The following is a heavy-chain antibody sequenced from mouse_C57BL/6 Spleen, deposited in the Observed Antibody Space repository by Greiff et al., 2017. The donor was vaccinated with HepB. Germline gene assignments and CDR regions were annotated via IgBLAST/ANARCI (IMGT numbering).Heavy chain of an antibody. J-gene: IGHJ4*01. Sequence: VQLKESGAELVKPGASVKMSCKASGYTFTTYPIEWMKQNHGKSLEWIGNFHPYNDDTKYNEKFKGKATLTVEKSSSTVYLELSRLTSDDSAVYYCARGGKDYDDAMDYWGQGTSVTVSS. CDR2: FHPYNDDT. V-gene: IGHV1-47*01. CDR3: ARGGKDYDDAMDY. CDR1: GYTFTTYP. D-gene: IGHD2-4*01.